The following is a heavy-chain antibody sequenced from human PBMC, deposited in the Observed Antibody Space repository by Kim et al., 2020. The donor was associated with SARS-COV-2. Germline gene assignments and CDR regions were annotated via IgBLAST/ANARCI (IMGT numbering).Heavy chain of an antibody. J-gene: IGHJ6*03. Sequence: GGSLRLSCAASGFTFSSYAMHWVRQAPGKGLEWVAVISYDGSNKYYADSVKGRFTISRDNSKNTLYLQMNSLRAEDTAVYYCARTDREWYRAYYYYYMDVWGKGTTVTVSS. D-gene: IGHD3-3*01. V-gene: IGHV3-30-3*01. CDR1: GFTFSSYA. CDR3: ARTDREWYRAYYYYYMDV. CDR2: ISYDGSNK.